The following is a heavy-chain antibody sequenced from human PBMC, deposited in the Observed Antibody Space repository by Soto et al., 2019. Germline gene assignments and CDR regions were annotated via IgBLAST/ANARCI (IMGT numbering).Heavy chain of an antibody. CDR2: IWYDGSNK. Sequence: GGSLRLSCAASGFTFSSYGMHWVRQAPGKGLEWVAVIWYDGSNKYYADSVKGRFTISRDNSKNTLYLQMNSLRAEDTAVYYCARENYDYVWGSYRRDVYYGMDVWGQGTTVTVSS. J-gene: IGHJ6*02. CDR1: GFTFSSYG. D-gene: IGHD3-16*02. CDR3: ARENYDYVWGSYRRDVYYGMDV. V-gene: IGHV3-33*01.